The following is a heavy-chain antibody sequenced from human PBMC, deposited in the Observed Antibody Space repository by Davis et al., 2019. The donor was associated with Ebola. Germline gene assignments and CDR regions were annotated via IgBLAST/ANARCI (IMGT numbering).Heavy chain of an antibody. D-gene: IGHD3-3*01. CDR2: TDNTGGT. V-gene: IGHV4-39*07. CDR3: ARHGGFYFDH. Sequence: SETLSLTCTVSGGSISSSSYYWGWIRQPPEKGLEWIGQTDNTGGTQYNPSLKSRVTISVDKSKNQLSLRLGSVTASDTAVYYCARHGGFYFDHWDQGTLVTVSS. CDR1: GGSISSSSYY. J-gene: IGHJ4*02.